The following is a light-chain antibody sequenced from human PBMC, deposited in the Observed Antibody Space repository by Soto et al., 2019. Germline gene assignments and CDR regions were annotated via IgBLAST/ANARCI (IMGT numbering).Light chain of an antibody. CDR1: SSDVGGYNY. J-gene: IGLJ2*01. CDR2: EVS. CDR3: SSYAGSTGVV. Sequence: QSALTQPPSASGSPGQSVTISCTGTSSDVGGYNYVSWYQQHPGKAPKLMIYEVSKRPSGVTDRFSGSKSGNTASLTVSGLQAEDEADYYCSSYAGSTGVVFGGGTKVTVL. V-gene: IGLV2-8*01.